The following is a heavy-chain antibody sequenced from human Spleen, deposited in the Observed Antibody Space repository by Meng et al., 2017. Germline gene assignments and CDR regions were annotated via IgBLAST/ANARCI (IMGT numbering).Heavy chain of an antibody. D-gene: IGHD4-11*01. V-gene: IGHV4-34*01. CDR1: GGSFSDYY. CDR3: ARGPTTMAHDFDY. J-gene: IGHJ4*02. Sequence: QLWGARLLTTSETLPLTCVVSGGSFSDYYWSWIRQPPGKGLEWIGEINHSGSTNYNPSLESRATISVDTSQNNLSLKLSSVTAADSAVYYCARGPTTMAHDFDYWGQGTLVTVSS. CDR2: INHSGST.